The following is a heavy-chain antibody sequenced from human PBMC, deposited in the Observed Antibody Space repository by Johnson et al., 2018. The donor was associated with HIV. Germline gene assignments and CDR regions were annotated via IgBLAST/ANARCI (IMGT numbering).Heavy chain of an antibody. CDR2: IRYDGSNK. CDR3: ATRDPTYRPGVFDI. J-gene: IGHJ3*02. V-gene: IGHV3-30*04. Sequence: QVQLVESGGGVVQPGRSLRLSCAASGFTFSSYAMHWVRQAPGKGLEWVAFIRYDGSNKYFTDSVRGRFTISRDNSRNTLFLQMNSLRAEDTAMYYCATRDPTYRPGVFDIWGLGTMVTVSS. D-gene: IGHD1-14*01. CDR1: GFTFSSYA.